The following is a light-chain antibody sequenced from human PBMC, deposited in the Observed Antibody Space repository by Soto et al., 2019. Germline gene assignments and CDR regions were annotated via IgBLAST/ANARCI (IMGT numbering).Light chain of an antibody. V-gene: IGKV1-5*03. CDR2: KVS. Sequence: DIQLTQSPSTLSASVGDRVTITCRASQSLNNWLAWYQQRPGKAPKLLIYKVSNLQSGVPSRFSGSGSGTEFTLTINRLQPHDFATYYCQQYNDYLWTFGQGTKVEVQ. CDR3: QQYNDYLWT. CDR1: QSLNNW. J-gene: IGKJ1*01.